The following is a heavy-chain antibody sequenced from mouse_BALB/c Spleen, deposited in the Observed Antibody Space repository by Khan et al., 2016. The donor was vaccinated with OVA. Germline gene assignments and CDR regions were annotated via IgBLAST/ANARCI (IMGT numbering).Heavy chain of an antibody. V-gene: IGHV1-18*01. CDR3: TRGGYGGFAY. CDR2: INPNNGGT. J-gene: IGHJ3*01. Sequence: VRLQQSGPELVKPGASVKIPCEASGYTFTDYNMDWVKQTHGKGLEWVGDINPNNGGTIYNQKLKGKATLTVDRASSTASMELRSLTSEDTAVYYCTRGGYGGFAYWGQGTLVTVSA. D-gene: IGHD2-14*01. CDR1: GYTFTDYN.